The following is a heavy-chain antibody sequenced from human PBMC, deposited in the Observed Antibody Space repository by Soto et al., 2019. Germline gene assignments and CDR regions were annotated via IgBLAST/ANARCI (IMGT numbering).Heavy chain of an antibody. CDR2: ILVGGST. CDR3: AEATAPGGGAFDI. Sequence: GGSLRLSCAASGFTCSSYDMSWVRQAPGKGLEWVSTILVGGSTHYPDSVKGRLTISRVNSKNTVFLQMNSLTAGDTAVYYCAEATAPGGGAFDISGQGTMVTVSS. D-gene: IGHD2-8*02. V-gene: IGHV3-23*01. J-gene: IGHJ3*02. CDR1: GFTCSSYD.